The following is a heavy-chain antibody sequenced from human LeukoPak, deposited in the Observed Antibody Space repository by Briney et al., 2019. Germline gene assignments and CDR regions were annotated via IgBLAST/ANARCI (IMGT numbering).Heavy chain of an antibody. CDR2: IYYSGST. Sequence: SETLSLTCTVSRGSISSYYWSWIRQPPGKGLEWIGYIYYSGSTNYNPSLKSRVTISVDTSKNQFSLKLSSVTAADTAVYYCARSPDLIAVAGTFDYWGQGTLVTVSS. CDR3: ARSPDLIAVAGTFDY. V-gene: IGHV4-59*01. J-gene: IGHJ4*02. D-gene: IGHD6-19*01. CDR1: RGSISSYY.